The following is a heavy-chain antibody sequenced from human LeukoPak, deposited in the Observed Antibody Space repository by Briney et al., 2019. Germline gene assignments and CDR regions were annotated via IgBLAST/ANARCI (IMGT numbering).Heavy chain of an antibody. Sequence: GGSLRLSCAASGFTFSSHWMSWVRQAPGKGQERVANIKQDGSEKYYVDSVKGRFTISRDNAKNSLYLQMNSLRAEDTAVYYCARDMLLVSSSTFFDYWGQGTLVTVSS. CDR3: ARDMLLVSSSTFFDY. CDR2: IKQDGSEK. J-gene: IGHJ4*02. D-gene: IGHD6-13*01. V-gene: IGHV3-7*03. CDR1: GFTFSSHW.